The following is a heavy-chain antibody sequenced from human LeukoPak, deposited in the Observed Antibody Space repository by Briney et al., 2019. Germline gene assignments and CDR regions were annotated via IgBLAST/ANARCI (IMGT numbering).Heavy chain of an antibody. V-gene: IGHV4-34*01. Sequence: SETLSLTCAVYGGSFSGYYWSWIRQPPGKGLEWIGEINHSGSTNYNPSLKSRVTISVDTSKNQFSLKLSSVTTADTAVYYCARSLAASRHYYYYGMDVWGQGTRSPSP. CDR3: ARSLAASRHYYYYGMDV. J-gene: IGHJ6*02. CDR2: INHSGST. CDR1: GGSFSGYY. D-gene: IGHD6-19*01.